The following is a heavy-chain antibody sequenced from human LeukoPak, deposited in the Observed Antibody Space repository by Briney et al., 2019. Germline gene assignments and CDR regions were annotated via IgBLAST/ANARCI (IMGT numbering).Heavy chain of an antibody. CDR1: GGSFSGYY. Sequence: SETLSLTCAVYGGSFSGYYWSWIRQPPGKGLEWIGEINHSGSTNYNPSLKSRVPISADPSKNQFSLRLSSVTAADTAVYHCAGGPMRGWFDPWGQGTLVTVSS. CDR3: AGGPMRGWFDP. D-gene: IGHD3-22*01. CDR2: INHSGST. J-gene: IGHJ5*02. V-gene: IGHV4-34*01.